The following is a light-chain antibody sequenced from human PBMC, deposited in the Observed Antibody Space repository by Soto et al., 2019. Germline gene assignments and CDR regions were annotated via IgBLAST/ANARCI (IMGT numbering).Light chain of an antibody. CDR1: QSVSSSY. CDR2: GAS. CDR3: QQYGSSSYT. Sequence: EMVLTQSPGTLSLSPGERATLSCRASQSVSSSYLAWYQQNPGQAPRLLIYGASSRATGIPDRFSGSGSGTAFTLTISRLEPEDFAVYFCQQYGSSSYTFGQGTQLEIK. V-gene: IGKV3-20*01. J-gene: IGKJ2*01.